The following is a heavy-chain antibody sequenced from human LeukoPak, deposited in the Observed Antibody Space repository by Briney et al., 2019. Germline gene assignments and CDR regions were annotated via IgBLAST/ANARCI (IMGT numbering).Heavy chain of an antibody. CDR3: AREHLTGDGAFDI. CDR2: INPNSGGT. Sequence: ASAKVSCKASGYTFTGYYTHWVRQAPGQGLEWMGWINPNSGGTNYAQKFQGRVTMTRDTSISTAYMELSRLRSDDTAVYYCAREHLTGDGAFDIWGQGTMVTVSS. D-gene: IGHD7-27*01. J-gene: IGHJ3*02. CDR1: GYTFTGYY. V-gene: IGHV1-2*02.